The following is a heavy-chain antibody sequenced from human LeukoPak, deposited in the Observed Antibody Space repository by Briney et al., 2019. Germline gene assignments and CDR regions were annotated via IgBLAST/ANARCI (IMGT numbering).Heavy chain of an antibody. V-gene: IGHV3-23*01. D-gene: IGHD6-13*01. CDR2: ISGSGGST. CDR3: AKALEQETVIALDS. J-gene: IGHJ4*02. CDR1: GFTFSTYA. Sequence: GGSLRLSCAASGFTFSTYAMSRVRQAPGKGLEWVSAISGSGGSTYYADPVKGRFTISRDNSKNTLYLQMNSLRAEDTSIYFCAKALEQETVIALDSWGQGTLVTVSS.